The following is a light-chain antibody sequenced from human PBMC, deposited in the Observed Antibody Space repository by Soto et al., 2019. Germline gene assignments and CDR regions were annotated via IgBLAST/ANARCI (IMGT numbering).Light chain of an antibody. V-gene: IGKV1-5*03. Sequence: DIQMTQSPSTLSASVGDRVTITCRASQTIDSWLAWYQQRPGKPPNLLIYKASTLASGVPSRFSGSGSGTEFTLTINSLQHDDFATYYCQQYHIYSGTFGQGTKVDIK. CDR1: QTIDSW. CDR3: QQYHIYSGT. J-gene: IGKJ1*01. CDR2: KAS.